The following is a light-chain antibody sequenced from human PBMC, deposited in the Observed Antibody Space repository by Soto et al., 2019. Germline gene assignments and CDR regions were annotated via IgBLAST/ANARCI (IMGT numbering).Light chain of an antibody. J-gene: IGKJ1*01. Sequence: DIQMTQSPSTLSASVGDRVTLTCRASQSINGWLAWYQQKPGKAPKLLIYDASSLNSGVPSRFSGSGSGTEFTLTISSLQPEDVATYYCQKYNSAPWTFGQGTKVDIK. CDR3: QKYNSAPWT. CDR2: DAS. V-gene: IGKV1-5*01. CDR1: QSINGW.